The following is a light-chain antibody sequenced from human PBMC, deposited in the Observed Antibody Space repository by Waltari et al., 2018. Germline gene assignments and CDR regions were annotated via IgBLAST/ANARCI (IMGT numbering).Light chain of an antibody. CDR1: SSNIGANY. CDR3: ATWDDSLNAWV. V-gene: IGLV1-47*01. J-gene: IGLJ3*02. CDR2: RSY. Sequence: QSVLTQSPSASGTPGQRVTISCSGSSSNIGANYVYWYQQFPGTAPRLLIYRSYQRPSGVPDRSSGSKSGTSASLAISGLRSEDEADYYCATWDDSLNAWVFGGGTRLTAL.